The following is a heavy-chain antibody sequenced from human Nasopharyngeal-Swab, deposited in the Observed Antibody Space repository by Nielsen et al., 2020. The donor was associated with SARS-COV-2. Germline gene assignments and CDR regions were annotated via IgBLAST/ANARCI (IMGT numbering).Heavy chain of an antibody. Sequence: GGSLRLSCAASGFTFSSYSMNWVRQALGKGLEWVSSISSSSSYIYYADSVKGRFTISRDNAKNSLYLQMNSLRAEDTAVYYCARDPGRWVRGVYYWGQGTLVTVSS. V-gene: IGHV3-21*01. J-gene: IGHJ4*02. CDR2: ISSSSSYI. CDR3: ARDPGRWVRGVYY. D-gene: IGHD3-10*01. CDR1: GFTFSSYS.